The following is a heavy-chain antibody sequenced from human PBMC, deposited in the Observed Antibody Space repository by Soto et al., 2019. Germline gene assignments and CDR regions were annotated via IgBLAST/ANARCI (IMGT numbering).Heavy chain of an antibody. V-gene: IGHV1-18*01. D-gene: IGHD3-3*01. CDR2: ISAYNGNT. CDR1: GYTFTSYG. CDR3: ARAPYDFWSGYYTAEYFQH. J-gene: IGHJ1*01. Sequence: QVQLVQSGAEVKKPGASVKVSCKASGYTFTSYGISWVRQAPGQGLEWMGWISAYNGNTNYAQKLQGRVTMTTDTSTSTAYMELRSLRSDDTAVYYCARAPYDFWSGYYTAEYFQHWGQGTLVTVSS.